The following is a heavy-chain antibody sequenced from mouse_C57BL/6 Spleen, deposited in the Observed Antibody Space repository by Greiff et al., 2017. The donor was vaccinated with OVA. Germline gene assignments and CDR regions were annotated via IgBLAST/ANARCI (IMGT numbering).Heavy chain of an antibody. CDR3: ARRPAYYGSSYFDY. CDR2: IDPSDSYT. J-gene: IGHJ2*01. V-gene: IGHV1-50*01. Sequence: VQLQQPGAELVKPGASVKLSCKASGYTFTSYWMQWVKQRPGQGLEWIGEIDPSDSYTNYNQKFKGKATLTVDTSSSTAYMQLSSLTSEDSAVYYCARRPAYYGSSYFDYWGQGTTLTVSS. D-gene: IGHD1-1*01. CDR1: GYTFTSYW.